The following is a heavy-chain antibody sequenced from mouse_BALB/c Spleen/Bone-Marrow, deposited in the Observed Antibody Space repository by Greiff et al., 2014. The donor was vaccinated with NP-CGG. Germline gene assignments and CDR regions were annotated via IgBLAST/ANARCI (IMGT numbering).Heavy chain of an antibody. CDR2: IYPGNSDT. V-gene: IGHV1-5*01. CDR1: GYTFSNYW. J-gene: IGHJ2*01. D-gene: IGHD3-1*01. Sequence: EVQLVESGTVLARPGAAVKMSCKASGYTFSNYWMHWVKQRPGQGLEWIGTIYPGNSDTTYNQKFKGKAILTAVTSTSTAYMELSSLTNEDSAVYYCTTLARSDFDYWGQGTTLTVSS. CDR3: TTLARSDFDY.